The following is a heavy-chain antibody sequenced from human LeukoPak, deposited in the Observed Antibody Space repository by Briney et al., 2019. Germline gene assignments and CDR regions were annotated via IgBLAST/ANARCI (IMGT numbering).Heavy chain of an antibody. Sequence: SETLSLTCTVSGGTFSSYYWSWIRQPPGKGLEWIGSIYYSGSTNYNPSLKSRFTISVDTSKNQLSLKLSCVSAADTAVYYCAGDVVHGDSSSWYLPYYYCGMDVWGQGTTVTVSS. V-gene: IGHV4-59*12. CDR3: AGDVVHGDSSSWYLPYYYCGMDV. J-gene: IGHJ6*02. CDR2: IYYSGST. CDR1: GGTFSSYY. D-gene: IGHD6-13*01.